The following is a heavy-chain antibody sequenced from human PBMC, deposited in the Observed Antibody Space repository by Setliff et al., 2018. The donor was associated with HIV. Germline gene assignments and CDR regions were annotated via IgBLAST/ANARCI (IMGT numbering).Heavy chain of an antibody. CDR3: AREVGNDSSGYYLEYFDY. CDR1: GYSFTNYY. J-gene: IGHJ4*02. D-gene: IGHD3-22*01. CDR2: INPSSGDT. V-gene: IGHV1-46*01. Sequence: ASVKVSCKASGYSFTNYYIHWVRQAPGQGLEWMGVINPSSGDTLYAQNFQGRVTVTRDTSTSTVYMELSSLRSEDTAVYYCAREVGNDSSGYYLEYFDYWGQGTLVTVSS.